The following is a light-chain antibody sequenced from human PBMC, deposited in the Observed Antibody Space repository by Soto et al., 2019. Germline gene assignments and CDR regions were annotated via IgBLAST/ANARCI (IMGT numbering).Light chain of an antibody. V-gene: IGKV1-12*02. CDR1: QVINNW. CDR3: QQANSCPFT. J-gene: IGKJ3*01. Sequence: DIQMTQSPSSVSASVGDRATITCRASQVINNWLAWYQQKPGKAPNLLIYAASTLQTGVPSRFSGSGSGTDFTLTISSLQPEDFATYYCQQANSCPFTFGPGTKVDIK. CDR2: AAS.